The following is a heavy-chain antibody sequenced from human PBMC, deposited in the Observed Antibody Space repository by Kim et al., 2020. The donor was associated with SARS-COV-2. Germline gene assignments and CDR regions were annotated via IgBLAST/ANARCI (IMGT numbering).Heavy chain of an antibody. Sequence: GESLKISCKGSGYSFTGYWIGWVRQMPGKGLEWMGIIYPGDSDIRYSPSFQGQVTISADKSISTAYLQWSSLKASDTAIYYCARLRRYTSSWYDAFDTWGQGTRVTVSS. CDR3: ARLRRYTSSWYDAFDT. D-gene: IGHD6-13*01. V-gene: IGHV5-51*01. J-gene: IGHJ3*02. CDR1: GYSFTGYW. CDR2: IYPGDSDI.